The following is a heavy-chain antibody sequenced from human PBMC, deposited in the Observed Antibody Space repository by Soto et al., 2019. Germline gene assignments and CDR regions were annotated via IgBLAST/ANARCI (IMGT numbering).Heavy chain of an antibody. Sequence: GGSLRLSCAASGFTFSSYWMSWVRQAPGKGLEWVANIKQDGSEKYYVDSVKGRFTISRGNAKNSLYLQMNSLRAEDTAVYYCARDNSYYYDSSGYDYWGQGTLVTSPQ. CDR2: IKQDGSEK. CDR3: ARDNSYYYDSSGYDY. V-gene: IGHV3-7*03. J-gene: IGHJ4*02. D-gene: IGHD3-22*01. CDR1: GFTFSSYW.